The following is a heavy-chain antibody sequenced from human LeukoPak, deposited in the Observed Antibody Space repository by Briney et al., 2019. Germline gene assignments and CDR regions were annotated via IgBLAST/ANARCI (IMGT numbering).Heavy chain of an antibody. D-gene: IGHD1-26*01. J-gene: IGHJ5*02. CDR3: ARRVSYRNCFDP. CDR2: IYYSGST. CDR1: GDSISSGNYY. V-gene: IGHV4-39*01. Sequence: PSETLSLTCTVSGDSISSGNYYSGWIRQPPGKGLEWIGSIYYSGSTYYNPSLKSRVTISVDTSKNQFSLKLSSVTAADTAVYYCARRVSYRNCFDPWGQGTLVTVSS.